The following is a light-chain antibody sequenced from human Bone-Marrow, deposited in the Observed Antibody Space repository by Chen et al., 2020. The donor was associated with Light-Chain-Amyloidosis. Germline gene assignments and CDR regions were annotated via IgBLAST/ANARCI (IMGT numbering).Light chain of an antibody. Sequence: SYVLTQPASVSVAPGQTATIACGGNNIGATSVHRYQQTPGPAPLLVVYDDSDRPSGIPGRLSGSNSGNTATLTISGVEAGDEADYYCQVWERGSDRPVFGGGTKLTVL. V-gene: IGLV3-21*02. CDR2: DDS. CDR3: QVWERGSDRPV. CDR1: NIGATS. J-gene: IGLJ3*02.